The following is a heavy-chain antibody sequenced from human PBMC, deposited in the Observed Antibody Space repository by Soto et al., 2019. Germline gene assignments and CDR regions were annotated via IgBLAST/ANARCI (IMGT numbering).Heavy chain of an antibody. Sequence: SETLSLTCTVSGGSVSSGSYYWSWIRQPPGKGLEWIGYIYYSGSTNYNPSLKSRVTISVDTSKNQFSLKLSSVTAADTAVYYCARQAVAGPTLDYWGQGTLVTVSS. CDR3: ARQAVAGPTLDY. CDR2: IYYSGST. J-gene: IGHJ4*02. V-gene: IGHV4-61*01. D-gene: IGHD6-19*01. CDR1: GGSVSSGSYY.